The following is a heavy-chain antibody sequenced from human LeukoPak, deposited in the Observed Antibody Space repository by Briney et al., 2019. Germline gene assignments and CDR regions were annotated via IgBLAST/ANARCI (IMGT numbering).Heavy chain of an antibody. CDR1: GYTFTGNH. CDR3: AKEADIVSFDL. CDR2: IDPNSGGT. V-gene: IGHV1-2*04. Sequence: GASVKVSCKASGYTFTGNHVHWVRQAPGQGLELMGWIDPNSGGTKYAQKFQDWVTMTSDTSIGTAYMELSGLRSDDTAVYFCAKEADIVSFDLWGRGTLVTVSS. J-gene: IGHJ2*01. D-gene: IGHD2-15*01.